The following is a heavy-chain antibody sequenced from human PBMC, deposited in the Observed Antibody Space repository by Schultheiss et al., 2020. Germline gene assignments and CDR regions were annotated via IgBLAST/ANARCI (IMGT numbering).Heavy chain of an antibody. V-gene: IGHV4-59*12. CDR1: GGSISSYY. CDR2: IYYSGST. D-gene: IGHD2-2*01. Sequence: ETLSLTCTVSGGSISSYYWSWIRQPPGKGLEWIGYIYYSGSTYYNPSLKSRVTISVDTSKNQFSLKLSSVTAADTAVYYCARESSSTSREGYYYGMDVWGQGTTVTV. CDR3: ARESSSTSREGYYYGMDV. J-gene: IGHJ6*02.